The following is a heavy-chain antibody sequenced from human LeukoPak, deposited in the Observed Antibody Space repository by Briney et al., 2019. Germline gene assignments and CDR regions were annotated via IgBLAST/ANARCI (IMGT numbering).Heavy chain of an antibody. CDR3: ARDHGGLDY. J-gene: IGHJ4*02. CDR2: TYYRSKWYN. V-gene: IGHV6-1*01. CDR1: GDSVSGETVA. Sequence: SQTLSLTCAISGDSVSGETVAWNWFRQSPTRGLEWLGRTYYRSKWYNDYAVSVKSRITINPDTSKNQFSLQLNSVAPEDTAVYYCARDHGGLDYWGQGTVVTVSS.